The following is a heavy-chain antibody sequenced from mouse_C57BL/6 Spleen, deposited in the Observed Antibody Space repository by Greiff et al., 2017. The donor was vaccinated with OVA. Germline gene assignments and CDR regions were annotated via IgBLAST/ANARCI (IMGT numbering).Heavy chain of an antibody. CDR2: IYPGDGDT. Sequence: VQLQQSGPELVKPGASVKISCKASGYAFSSSWMNWVKQRPGKGLEWIGRIYPGDGDTNYNGKFKGKATLTADKSSSTAYMQLSSLTSEDSAVYFCARSYSNFPYAMDYWGQGTSVTVSS. CDR1: GYAFSSSW. CDR3: ARSYSNFPYAMDY. D-gene: IGHD2-5*01. J-gene: IGHJ4*01. V-gene: IGHV1-82*01.